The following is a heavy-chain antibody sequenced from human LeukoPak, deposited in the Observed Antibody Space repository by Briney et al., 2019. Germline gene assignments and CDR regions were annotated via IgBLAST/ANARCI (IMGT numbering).Heavy chain of an antibody. V-gene: IGHV4-39*07. CDR2: IYYSGST. D-gene: IGHD6-19*01. CDR3: AKGAGPPWFDP. Sequence: SETLSLTCTVSGGSISSSSYYWGWIRQPPGKGLEWIGSIYYSGSTYYDPSLKSRVTISVDTSKNQFSLKLSSVTAADTAVYYCAKGAGPPWFDPWGQGTLVTVSS. J-gene: IGHJ5*02. CDR1: GGSISSSSYY.